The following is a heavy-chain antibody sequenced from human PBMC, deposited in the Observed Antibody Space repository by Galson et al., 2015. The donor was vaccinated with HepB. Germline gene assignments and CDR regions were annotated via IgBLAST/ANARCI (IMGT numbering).Heavy chain of an antibody. Sequence: SLRLSCAASGFTFSSYSMNWVRQAPGKGLEWVSSISSSSSYIYYADSVKGRFTISRDNAKNSLYLQMNSLRAEDTAVYYCARERFELWYFDYWGQGTLVTVSS. CDR1: GFTFSSYS. CDR3: ARERFELWYFDY. V-gene: IGHV3-21*01. D-gene: IGHD5-18*01. J-gene: IGHJ4*02. CDR2: ISSSSSYI.